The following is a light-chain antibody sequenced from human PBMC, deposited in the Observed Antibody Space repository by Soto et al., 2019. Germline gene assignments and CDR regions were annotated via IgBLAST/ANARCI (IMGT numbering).Light chain of an antibody. V-gene: IGKV1-5*03. Sequence: DIQMTQSPSTLSAAVGDRVTIPCRPSQSISSWLAWYQQKPGKAPKLLIYKASSLESGVPSRFSGSGSGTEFTLTISSLQPDDFATYYCQPYNSYSWTFGQGTKVEIK. CDR2: KAS. J-gene: IGKJ1*01. CDR3: QPYNSYSWT. CDR1: QSISSW.